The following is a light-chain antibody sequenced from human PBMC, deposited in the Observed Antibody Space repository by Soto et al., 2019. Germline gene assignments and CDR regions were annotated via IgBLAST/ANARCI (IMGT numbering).Light chain of an antibody. V-gene: IGLV1-44*01. J-gene: IGLJ2*01. CDR3: AAWDDSLHVV. CDR2: GNN. Sequence: QPVLTQSPSASGTPGQRVTISCSGSSSNIGSHTVNWYQHLPGTAPKLLTYGNNQRPSGVPDRFSGSKSGTSASLAIGGLQSDDEADYYCAAWDDSLHVVFGGGTKLTVL. CDR1: SSNIGSHT.